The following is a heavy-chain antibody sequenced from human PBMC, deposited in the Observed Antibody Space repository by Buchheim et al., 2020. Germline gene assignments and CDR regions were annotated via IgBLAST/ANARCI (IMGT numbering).Heavy chain of an antibody. J-gene: IGHJ4*02. Sequence: QVQLQESGPGLVKPSETLSVTCTVSGGSVSSGNYYWSWIRQPPGKGLEWIGYIYYSGSTNYSPSLKSRVTISVDTPKDQFSLKLSSVTAADTAVYYCARTSIQYHFDSWGQGTL. V-gene: IGHV4-61*01. CDR3: ARTSIQYHFDS. CDR1: GGSVSSGNYY. CDR2: IYYSGST. D-gene: IGHD4-11*01.